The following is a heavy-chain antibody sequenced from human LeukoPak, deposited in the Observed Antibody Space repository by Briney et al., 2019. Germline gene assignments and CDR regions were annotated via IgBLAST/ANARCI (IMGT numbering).Heavy chain of an antibody. CDR1: GFTFDDYA. CDR2: ISWDGGST. V-gene: IGHV3-43D*03. CDR3: AKDLGYSYGLGNDAFDI. Sequence: GGSLRLSCAASGFTFDDYAMHWVRQAPGKGLEWVSLISWDGGSTYYADSVKGRFTISRDNSKNSLYLQMNGLRAEDTALYYCAKDLGYSYGLGNDAFDIWGQGTMVTVSS. D-gene: IGHD5-18*01. J-gene: IGHJ3*02.